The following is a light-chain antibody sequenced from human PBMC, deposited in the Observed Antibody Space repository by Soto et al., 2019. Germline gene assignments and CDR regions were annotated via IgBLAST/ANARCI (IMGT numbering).Light chain of an antibody. CDR1: SSNIGAGYD. J-gene: IGLJ2*01. CDR2: GNT. CDR3: QSDDSSLSVV. V-gene: IGLV1-40*01. Sequence: QSVLTQPPSVSGAPGQTVTISCTGSSSNIGAGYDVHWYQQLPGTAPKVLIYGNTNRPSGIPDRFSASRSGTSASLAISGLQAEDEAEYYCQSDDSSLSVVLGGGTKLTVL.